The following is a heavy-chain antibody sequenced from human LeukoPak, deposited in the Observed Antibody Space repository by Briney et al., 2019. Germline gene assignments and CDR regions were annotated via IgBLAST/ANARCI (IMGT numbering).Heavy chain of an antibody. V-gene: IGHV4-34*01. D-gene: IGHD3-22*01. Sequence: KPSETLSLTCAVYGGSFSGYYWSWIRQPPGKGLEWIGEINHSGSTNYNPSLKSRVTISVDTSKDQFSLKLSSVTAADTAVYYCARVPHYYDSSGYRYWGQGTLVTVSS. J-gene: IGHJ4*02. CDR1: GGSFSGYY. CDR2: INHSGST. CDR3: ARVPHYYDSSGYRY.